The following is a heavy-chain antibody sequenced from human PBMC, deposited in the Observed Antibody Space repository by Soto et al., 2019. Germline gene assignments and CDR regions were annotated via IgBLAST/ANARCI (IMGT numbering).Heavy chain of an antibody. CDR3: ARDNWNTV. J-gene: IGHJ3*01. CDR1: GFTFSNYG. D-gene: IGHD1-20*01. CDR2: VNGDGSST. Sequence: GGSLRLSCAASGFTFSNYGMHWVRQVPGKGLVWVSRVNGDGSSTFYADSVKGRFTISRDNAENTVFLQMNSLRAEDTAVYYCARDNWNTVWGQGTMVTVSS. V-gene: IGHV3-74*01.